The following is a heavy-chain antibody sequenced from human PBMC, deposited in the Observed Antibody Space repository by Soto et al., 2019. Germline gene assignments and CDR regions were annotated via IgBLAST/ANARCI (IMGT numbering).Heavy chain of an antibody. V-gene: IGHV1-46*01. CDR2: INAGGGSA. J-gene: IGHJ4*02. Sequence: ASVKLSCKESGFTFTNYYMHWVRQAPGQGLEWMGIINAGGGSANSAQKFQGRVTMTRDTSANTLSLELSSLTSEDTAVYYCARGTSQWQSSALDSWGQGTLVTVSS. D-gene: IGHD2-2*01. CDR1: GFTFTNYY. CDR3: ARGTSQWQSSALDS.